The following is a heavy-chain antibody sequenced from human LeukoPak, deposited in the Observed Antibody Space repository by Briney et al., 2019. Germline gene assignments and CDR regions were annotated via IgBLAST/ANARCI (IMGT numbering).Heavy chain of an antibody. CDR1: GGSTGSDY. V-gene: IGHV4-59*08. J-gene: IGHJ4*02. Sequence: SETLSLTCSVSGGSTGSDYWSWIRQPPGKGLEWIAYVXYSGVTSYNPSLKSRVAISIDTSKNQFSLNLTSVTAADTAVYYCARLSLHCSGGSCYRGAFDSWGQGTLVTVSS. D-gene: IGHD2-15*01. CDR3: ARLSLHCSGGSCYRGAFDS. CDR2: VXYSGVT.